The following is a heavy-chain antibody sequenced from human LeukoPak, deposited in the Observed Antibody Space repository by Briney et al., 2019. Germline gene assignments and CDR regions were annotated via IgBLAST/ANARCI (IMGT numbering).Heavy chain of an antibody. J-gene: IGHJ4*02. CDR3: ARAGSYYFDY. CDR1: GGSISSGSYY. CDR2: IYTSGST. D-gene: IGHD3-10*01. Sequence: SETLSLTCTVSGGSISSGSYYWSWIRQPAGTGLEWIGRIYTSGSTNYNPSLKSRVTISVDTSKNQFSLKLSSVTAADTAVYYCARAGSYYFDYWGQGTLVTVSS. V-gene: IGHV4-61*02.